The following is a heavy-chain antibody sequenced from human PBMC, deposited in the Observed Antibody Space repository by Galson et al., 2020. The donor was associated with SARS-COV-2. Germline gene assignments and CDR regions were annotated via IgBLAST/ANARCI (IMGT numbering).Heavy chain of an antibody. V-gene: IGHV4-34*01. J-gene: IGHJ6*03. CDR3: TGGHHGVVPSPVLGVGPFDSYYYMDV. CDR2: INFGGDT. D-gene: IGHD2-2*01. Sequence: SETLSLTCAVYGGSFSGYSWTWIRQAPGKGLEWIGEINFGGDTNYSPSLRSRVTLSVDTSKNQFSLKLRSVSAADTALYYCTGGHHGVVPSPVLGVGPFDSYYYMDVWGKGTSVTVSS. CDR1: GGSFSGYS.